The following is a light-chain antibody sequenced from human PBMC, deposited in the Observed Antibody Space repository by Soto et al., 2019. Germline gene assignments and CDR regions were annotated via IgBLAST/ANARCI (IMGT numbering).Light chain of an antibody. V-gene: IGKV1-5*03. Sequence: DIQMTQSPSTLSASVGDTVTITCRASQSIGNWMAWYQQTPGKAPNLLIYRGSSLQSGVPSRFSGSGSGTEFTLTIVSVQPDDFAVYYCQQFNVYTYTFGRGTKLEIK. CDR3: QQFNVYTYT. CDR1: QSIGNW. J-gene: IGKJ2*01. CDR2: RGS.